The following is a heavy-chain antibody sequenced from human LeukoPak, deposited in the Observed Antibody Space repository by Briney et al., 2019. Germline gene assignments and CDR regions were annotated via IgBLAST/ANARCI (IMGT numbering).Heavy chain of an antibody. J-gene: IGHJ4*02. Sequence: GGSLRLSCAASGFTFSSYAMSWVRQAPGKGLEWVSSISSSGSTTYYADSVKGRFTISRDYSKNTLYLQMNSLRAEDTAVYYCAKDGMYSSSSSYYFDYWGQGTLVTVSS. V-gene: IGHV3-23*01. D-gene: IGHD6-6*01. CDR2: ISSSGSTT. CDR1: GFTFSSYA. CDR3: AKDGMYSSSSSYYFDY.